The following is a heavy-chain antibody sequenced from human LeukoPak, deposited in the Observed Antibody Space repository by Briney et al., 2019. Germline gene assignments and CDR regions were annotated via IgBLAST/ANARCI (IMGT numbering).Heavy chain of an antibody. CDR1: GFTFSNYV. V-gene: IGHV3-64*02. CDR2: ISSNGDNT. Sequence: GGSLRLSCAASGFTFSNYVMHWVRQAPGKGLEYVSAISSNGDNTYYADSVKGRFTISRDNSKNTLYLQMGSLRADDMAVYYCARCIYSGWHAWEYRGQGTLVTVSS. CDR3: ARCIYSGWHAWEY. D-gene: IGHD6-19*01. J-gene: IGHJ4*02.